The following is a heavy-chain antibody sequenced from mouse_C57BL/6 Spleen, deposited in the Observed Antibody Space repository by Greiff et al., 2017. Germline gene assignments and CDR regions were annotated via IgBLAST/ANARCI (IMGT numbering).Heavy chain of an antibody. Sequence: QVQLQQSGAELVKPGASVKISCKASGYAFSSYWMNWVKQRPGKGLEWIGQIYPGDGDTNYNGKFKGKATLTADKSSSTAYMQLSSLTSEDSAVYFCARSIYYSNYPYYFDYWGQGTTLTVSS. J-gene: IGHJ2*01. CDR2: IYPGDGDT. CDR1: GYAFSSYW. CDR3: ARSIYYSNYPYYFDY. D-gene: IGHD2-5*01. V-gene: IGHV1-80*01.